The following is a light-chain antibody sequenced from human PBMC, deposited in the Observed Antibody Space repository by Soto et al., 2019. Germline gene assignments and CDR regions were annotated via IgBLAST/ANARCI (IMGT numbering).Light chain of an antibody. Sequence: EIVLTQSPGTLSLSPGERATLSCRASQSVSSNYLAWYQQKPGQAPRLLIYGASSMATGIPDRFSGSGSGTDFTVTISGLETEDFAVYYCQQYGGSPRVTFGGGTKVEIK. V-gene: IGKV3-20*01. CDR2: GAS. CDR3: QQYGGSPRVT. J-gene: IGKJ4*01. CDR1: QSVSSNY.